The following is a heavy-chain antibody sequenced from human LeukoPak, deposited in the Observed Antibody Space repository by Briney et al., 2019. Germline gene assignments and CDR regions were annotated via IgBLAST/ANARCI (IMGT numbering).Heavy chain of an antibody. CDR2: IYYSGST. CDR1: GVSISSSYYY. V-gene: IGHV4-39*01. D-gene: IGHD2-2*01. J-gene: IGHJ5*02. CDR3: ARRLTQYDCFDP. Sequence: SETLSLTCTVSGVSISSSYYYWGWIRQPPGKGLEWIGSIYYSGSTYYNPSLKSRVTISVDTSKNQFSLKLRSVTAADTAVYYCARRLTQYDCFDPWGQGILVTVSS.